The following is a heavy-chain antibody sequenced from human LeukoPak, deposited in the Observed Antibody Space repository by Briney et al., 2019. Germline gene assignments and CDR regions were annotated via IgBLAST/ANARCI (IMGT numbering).Heavy chain of an antibody. J-gene: IGHJ4*02. CDR3: ARVWRGLAAAGTDY. CDR2: ISAYNGNT. CDR1: GYTFTSYG. Sequence: ASVKVSCKASGYTFTSYGISWVRQAPGQGLEWMGWISAYNGNTNYAQKLQGRVTMTTDTSTSTAYMELRSLRSDDTAVYYCARVWRGLAAAGTDYWGQGTLVTVSS. D-gene: IGHD6-13*01. V-gene: IGHV1-18*01.